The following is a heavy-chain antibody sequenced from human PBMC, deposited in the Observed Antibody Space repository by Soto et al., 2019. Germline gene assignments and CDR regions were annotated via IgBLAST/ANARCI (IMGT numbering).Heavy chain of an antibody. Sequence: QVQLQESGPGLMKPSETLSLTCTVFGASITGTSYWSWIRQPAGKGLEWIGRFSLSGTTNYNPSLRSRVTMSADVSKNQFSLRLTSVTAADTALYYCARGMTPPGAPAWYYFDSWGQGTLVTVSS. CDR1: GASITGTSY. CDR2: FSLSGTT. CDR3: ARGMTPPGAPAWYYFDS. V-gene: IGHV4-4*07. D-gene: IGHD2-8*02. J-gene: IGHJ4*02.